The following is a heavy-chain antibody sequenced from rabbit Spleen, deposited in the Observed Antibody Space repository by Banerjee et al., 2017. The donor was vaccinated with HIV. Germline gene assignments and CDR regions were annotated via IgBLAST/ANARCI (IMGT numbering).Heavy chain of an antibody. J-gene: IGHJ6*01. CDR1: TFSFSSGNY. V-gene: IGHV1S45*01. CDR2: IYGGSSGSS. D-gene: IGHD6-1*01. Sequence: QEQLVESGGGLVKPEGSLTLTCTASTFSFSSGNYMCWVRQAPGKGLEWIGCIYGGSSGSSDYASWAKGRFTISRTSSTTVTLQMTSLTAADTATYFCARANTNTAYILRDGMDLWGPGTLVTVS. CDR3: ARANTNTAYILRDGMDL.